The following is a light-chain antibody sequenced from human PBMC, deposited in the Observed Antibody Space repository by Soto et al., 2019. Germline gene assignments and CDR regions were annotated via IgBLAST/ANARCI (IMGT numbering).Light chain of an antibody. CDR3: QQYGSSFRT. CDR2: GAS. J-gene: IGKJ2*01. CDR1: QSVSSSS. Sequence: EIVLTQSPGTLSLSLGERATLSCRASQSVSSSSLAWYQQKPGQAPRLLIYGASSRATGIPHRFSGSGSGTDFTLTISRLEPEDFAVYYCQQYGSSFRTFGQGTKLEIK. V-gene: IGKV3-20*01.